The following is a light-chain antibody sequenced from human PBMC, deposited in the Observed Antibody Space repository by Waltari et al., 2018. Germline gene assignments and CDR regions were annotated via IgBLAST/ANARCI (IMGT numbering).Light chain of an antibody. J-gene: IGKJ2*01. CDR1: QSISTS. V-gene: IGKV1-39*01. CDR3: QQSYSLPYT. Sequence: DIQMTQSPPSLSASVGDRVTVTCRASQSISTSLNWYQQKAGKAPNLLIYVASSLQSGVPSRFSGSGSGTDFTLTISSLQPEDFATYYCQQSYSLPYTFGQGT. CDR2: VAS.